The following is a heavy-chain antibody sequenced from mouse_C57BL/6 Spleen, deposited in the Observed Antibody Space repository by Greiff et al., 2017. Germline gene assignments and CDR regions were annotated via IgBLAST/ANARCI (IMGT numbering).Heavy chain of an antibody. V-gene: IGHV1-80*01. CDR1: GYAFSSYW. J-gene: IGHJ1*03. Sequence: VQLQQSGAELVKPGASVKISCKASGYAFSSYWMNWVKQRPGKGLEWIGQIYPGDGDTNYNGKFTGKATLTADKSSSTAYKRSGSLHSEDSAVYVSARSSSLRYGSSDHWYFDVWGTGTTVTVSS. D-gene: IGHD1-1*01. CDR2: IYPGDGDT. CDR3: ARSSSLRYGSSDHWYFDV.